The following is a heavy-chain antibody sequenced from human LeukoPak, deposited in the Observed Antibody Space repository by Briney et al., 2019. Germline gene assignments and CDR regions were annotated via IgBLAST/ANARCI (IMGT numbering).Heavy chain of an antibody. CDR1: GFTFSSYA. CDR3: AKVKYSSGWSLDY. J-gene: IGHJ4*02. V-gene: IGHV3-23*01. CDR2: ISGSGGST. D-gene: IGHD6-19*01. Sequence: GGSLRLSCAASGFTFSSYAMSCVRQAPGKGLEWVSAISGSGGSTYYADSVKGRFTISRDNSKNTLYLQMNSLRAEDTAVYYCAKVKYSSGWSLDYWGQGTLVTVSS.